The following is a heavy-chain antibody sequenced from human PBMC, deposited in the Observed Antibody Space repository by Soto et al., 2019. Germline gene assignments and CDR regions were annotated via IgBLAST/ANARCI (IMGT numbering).Heavy chain of an antibody. Sequence: QVQLQESGPGLVKPSQTLSLTCTVSGDSVSSDGYYWSWIRQHPGKGLEWIGDIYYSGSTSYHPSLKSRWNISVDTSENLLSLRLNSVTAANTAVYYFARRHDILTGPDAFDIWGQGTMVTVSS. J-gene: IGHJ3*02. CDR1: GDSVSSDGYY. CDR3: ARRHDILTGPDAFDI. D-gene: IGHD3-9*01. V-gene: IGHV4-31*02. CDR2: IYYSGST.